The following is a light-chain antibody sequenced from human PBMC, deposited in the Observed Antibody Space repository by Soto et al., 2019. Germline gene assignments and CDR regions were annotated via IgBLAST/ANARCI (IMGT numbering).Light chain of an antibody. Sequence: DIVMTQSPDSLAVSLGERATINCKSSQSVLYSSNNKDYLAWYQQKPGQPPKLLIYWASTRESGVPDRFSGSGSEKDFTLTISSRQAEDVAVYYCQQYYSTLITFGQGTRLEIK. CDR3: QQYYSTLIT. CDR1: QSVLYSSNNKDY. V-gene: IGKV4-1*01. J-gene: IGKJ5*01. CDR2: WAS.